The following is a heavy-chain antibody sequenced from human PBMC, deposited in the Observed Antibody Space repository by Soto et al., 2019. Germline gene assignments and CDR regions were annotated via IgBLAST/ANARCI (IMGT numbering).Heavy chain of an antibody. V-gene: IGHV3-23*01. CDR2: ISATGGST. CDR1: GFTFNNYA. J-gene: IGHJ4*02. CDR3: AKDRLAGNFDY. Sequence: PGGSLRLSCAASGFTFNNYAMNWVRQAPGKGLEWFATISATGGSTYYADSVKGRFTISRDNSKNTLYLQMNGLRVEDTAVYYCAKDRLAGNFDYWGQGTQVTVSS.